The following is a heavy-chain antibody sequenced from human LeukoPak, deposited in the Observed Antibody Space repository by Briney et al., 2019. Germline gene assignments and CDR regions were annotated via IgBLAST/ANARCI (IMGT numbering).Heavy chain of an antibody. CDR2: ISYDGSNK. CDR1: GFTFSSYA. Sequence: GGSLRLSCAASGFTFSSYAMHWVRQAPGKGLEWVAVISYDGSNKYYADSVKGRFTISRDNSKNTLYLQMNSLRAEDTAVYYCAREGSSGWSGSGMDVWGQGTTVTVSS. V-gene: IGHV3-30-3*01. CDR3: AREGSSGWSGSGMDV. J-gene: IGHJ6*02. D-gene: IGHD6-19*01.